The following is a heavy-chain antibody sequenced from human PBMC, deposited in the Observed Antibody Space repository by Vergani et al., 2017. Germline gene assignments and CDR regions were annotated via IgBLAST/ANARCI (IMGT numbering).Heavy chain of an antibody. Sequence: EVQLVQSGAEVKKPGESLRISCKGSGYSFTRYWISWVCQMPGKGLEWMGRIDPSDSYTNYSPSFQGHVTISVDKSISTAYLQWSSLKDSDTAMYYCARPGIVGATTAFDMWGQGTMVTVSS. CDR2: IDPSDSYT. D-gene: IGHD1-26*01. CDR3: ARPGIVGATTAFDM. CDR1: GYSFTRYW. J-gene: IGHJ3*02. V-gene: IGHV5-10-1*03.